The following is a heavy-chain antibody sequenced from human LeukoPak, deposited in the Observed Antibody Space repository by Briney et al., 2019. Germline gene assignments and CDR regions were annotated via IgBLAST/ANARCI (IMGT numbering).Heavy chain of an antibody. J-gene: IGHJ3*02. CDR1: GGSISSGGYY. CDR3: ARHVESITMIVVVIQERADAFDI. CDR2: IYYSGST. V-gene: IGHV4-31*03. D-gene: IGHD3-22*01. Sequence: RTSQTLSLTCTVSGGSISSGGYYWSWIRQHPGKGLEWIGYIYYSGSTYYNPSLKSRVTISVDTSKNQFSLKLSSVTAADTAVYYCARHVESITMIVVVIQERADAFDIWGQGTMATVSS.